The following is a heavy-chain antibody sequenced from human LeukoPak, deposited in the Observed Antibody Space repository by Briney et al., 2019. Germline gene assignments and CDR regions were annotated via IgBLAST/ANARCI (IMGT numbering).Heavy chain of an antibody. J-gene: IGHJ4*02. CDR2: ISSNGGST. CDR1: GFTFSSYA. D-gene: IGHD2-15*01. CDR3: ARGASCSGGSCHAYYFDY. V-gene: IGHV3-64*01. Sequence: PGGSLRLSCAASGFTFSSYAMHWVRQAPGKGLEYVSAISSNGGSTYYANSVKGRFTISRDNSKNTLYLQMGSLRAEDMAVYYCARGASCSGGSCHAYYFDYWGQGTLVTVSS.